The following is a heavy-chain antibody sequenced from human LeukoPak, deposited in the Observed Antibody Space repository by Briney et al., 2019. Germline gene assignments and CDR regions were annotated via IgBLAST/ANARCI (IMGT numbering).Heavy chain of an antibody. D-gene: IGHD2-21*01. CDR2: FYASGTT. J-gene: IGHJ5*02. Sequence: SATLSLTCNVFGVSISNYFWSWLRQPAGKGLEWIGRFYASGTTYYNPFLRSRVTLSMDTSKNHFSLKLTSVTAADTAVYYCARTHCGGGSCDTFDPWGQGTLVTVSS. V-gene: IGHV4-4*07. CDR1: GVSISNYF. CDR3: ARTHCGGGSCDTFDP.